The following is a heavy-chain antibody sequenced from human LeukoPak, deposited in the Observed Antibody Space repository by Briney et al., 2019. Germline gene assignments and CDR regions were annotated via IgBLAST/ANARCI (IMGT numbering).Heavy chain of an antibody. V-gene: IGHV4-34*01. D-gene: IGHD6-13*01. CDR2: INHSGST. CDR3: ASLAAAGDFDY. Sequence: NPSETLSLTCAVYGGSFSGYYWCWIRQPPGKGLEWIGEINHSGSTNYNPSLKSRVTISVDTSKNQFSLKLSSVTAADTAVYYCASLAAAGDFDYWGQGTLVTVSS. J-gene: IGHJ4*02. CDR1: GGSFSGYY.